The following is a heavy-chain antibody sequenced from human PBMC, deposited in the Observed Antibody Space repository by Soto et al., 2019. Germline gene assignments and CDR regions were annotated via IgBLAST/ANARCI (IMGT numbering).Heavy chain of an antibody. CDR1: GGSFSGYY. V-gene: IGHV4-34*01. CDR3: ARGRAAAPMDY. Sequence: VQLQQWGAGLLKPSETLSLTCAVYGGSFSGYYWSWIRQPPGKGLEWIGEINHSGSTNYNPSLKSRVTISVDTSKNQFSLKLSSVTAADTAVYYCARGRAAAPMDYWGQGTLVTVSS. D-gene: IGHD6-25*01. J-gene: IGHJ4*02. CDR2: INHSGST.